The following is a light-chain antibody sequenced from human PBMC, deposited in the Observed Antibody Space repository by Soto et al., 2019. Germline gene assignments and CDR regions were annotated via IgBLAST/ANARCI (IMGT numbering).Light chain of an antibody. CDR3: QQYYNWPYT. CDR1: QSVSSN. J-gene: IGKJ2*01. V-gene: IGKV3-15*01. Sequence: EIVMTQSPATLSVSPGERATLSCRASQSVSSNLAWYQQKPGQAPRLLIYAASTRATGIPARFSGSRSGTEFTLTISSLQSEDFAVYYCQQYYNWPYTFGQGTKLGIK. CDR2: AAS.